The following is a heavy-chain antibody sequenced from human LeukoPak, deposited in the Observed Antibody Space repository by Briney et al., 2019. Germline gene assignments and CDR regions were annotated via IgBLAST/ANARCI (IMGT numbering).Heavy chain of an antibody. CDR1: GFTFDDYA. J-gene: IGHJ4*02. CDR2: ISWSSGSI. D-gene: IGHD3-10*01. V-gene: IGHV3-9*01. CDR3: AKVASYYYGSGSFDY. Sequence: GGSLRLSCAASGFTFDDYAMHWVRQAPGKGLEWVSGISWSSGSIGYADSVKGRFTISRDNAKNSLYLQMNSLRAEDTALYYCAKVASYYYGSGSFDYWGQGTLVTVSS.